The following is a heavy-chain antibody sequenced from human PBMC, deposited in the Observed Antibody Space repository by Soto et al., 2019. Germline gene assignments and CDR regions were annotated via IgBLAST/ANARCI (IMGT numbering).Heavy chain of an antibody. J-gene: IGHJ6*02. CDR1: GGTFSSYA. D-gene: IGHD3-10*01. Sequence: VKVSCKASGGTFSSYAISWVRQAPGQGLEWMGGIIPIFGTANYAQKFQGRVTITADESTSTAYMELSSLRSEDTAVYYCARWFGEENSYYYYYGMDVWGQGTTVTVSS. CDR3: ARWFGEENSYYYYYGMDV. CDR2: IIPIFGTA. V-gene: IGHV1-69*13.